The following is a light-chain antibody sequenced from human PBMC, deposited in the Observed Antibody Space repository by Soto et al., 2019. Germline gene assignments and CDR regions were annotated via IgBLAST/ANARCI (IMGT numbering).Light chain of an antibody. J-gene: IGLJ3*02. CDR3: QSYDSSLSGWV. CDR2: GNS. V-gene: IGLV1-40*01. Sequence: QSALTQPPSVSGAPGQRVTISCTGSSSNIGAIYDVHWYQQLPGTAPKLLIYGNSNRPSGVPDRFSGSKSGTSASLAITGLQAEDEADYYCQSYDSSLSGWVFGGGTQLTVL. CDR1: SSNIGAIYD.